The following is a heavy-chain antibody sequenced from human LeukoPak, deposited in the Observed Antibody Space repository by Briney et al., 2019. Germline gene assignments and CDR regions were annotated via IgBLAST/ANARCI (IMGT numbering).Heavy chain of an antibody. V-gene: IGHV4-59*01. J-gene: IGHJ6*03. CDR2: IYYSGST. D-gene: IGHD3-3*01. Sequence: SETLSLTCTVSGGSISSYYWSWIRQPPGKGLEWIGYIYYSGSTNYNPSLKSRVTISVDTSKNQFSLKLSSVTAADTAVYYCARGAPYYFWSGYYYYYYYMDVWGKGTTVTVSS. CDR1: GGSISSYY. CDR3: ARGAPYYFWSGYYYYYYYMDV.